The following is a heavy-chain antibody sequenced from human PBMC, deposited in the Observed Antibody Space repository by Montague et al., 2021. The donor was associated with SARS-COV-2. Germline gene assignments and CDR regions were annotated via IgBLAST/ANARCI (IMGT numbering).Heavy chain of an antibody. CDR3: ASAPRNSFGYRAY. CDR1: GGSFSNFY. J-gene: IGHJ4*02. V-gene: IGHV4-34*01. CDR2: INHRGYI. D-gene: IGHD3-22*01. Sequence: SETLSLTCAVYGGSFSNFYWSWIRQPPGKGLEWIGEINHRGYIDYNPSLESRVTISVDTSKNQFSLKVNSVTAADTAVYYCASAPRNSFGYRAYWGQGTLLTVSS.